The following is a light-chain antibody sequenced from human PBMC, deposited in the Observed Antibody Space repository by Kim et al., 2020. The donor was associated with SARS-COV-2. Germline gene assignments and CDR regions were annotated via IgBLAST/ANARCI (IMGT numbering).Light chain of an antibody. Sequence: GQSITISCTGTSSDVGGYNYVSWYQQHPGKAPKLMIYDVSNRPLGVSKRFSASKSGNTASLTISGLQAEDEADYYCSSYTSSSPVLFGGGTQLTVL. CDR1: SSDVGGYNY. CDR3: SSYTSSSPVL. J-gene: IGLJ2*01. CDR2: DVS. V-gene: IGLV2-14*03.